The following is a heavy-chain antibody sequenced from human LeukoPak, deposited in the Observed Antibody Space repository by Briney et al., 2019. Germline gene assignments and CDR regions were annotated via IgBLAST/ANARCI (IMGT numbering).Heavy chain of an antibody. Sequence: SETLSLTCAVSGGSISSGGYSWSWIRQPPGKGLEWIGYIYHSGSTYYNPSLKSRVTISVDTSRNQFSLKLSSVTAADTAVYYCARNYGDYPLDYWGQGTLVTVSS. CDR1: GGSISSGGYS. D-gene: IGHD4-17*01. V-gene: IGHV4-30-2*01. CDR2: IYHSGST. CDR3: ARNYGDYPLDY. J-gene: IGHJ4*02.